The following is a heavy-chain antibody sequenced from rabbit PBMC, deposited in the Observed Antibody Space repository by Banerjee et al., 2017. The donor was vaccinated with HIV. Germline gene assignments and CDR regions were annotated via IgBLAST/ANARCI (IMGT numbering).Heavy chain of an antibody. CDR2: INTSSGNT. D-gene: IGHD8-1*01. V-gene: IGHV1S45*01. CDR1: GFSFSSGYD. CDR3: ARDPYAGSSVFNL. Sequence: QEQLEESGGDLVKPGASLTLTCTASGFSFSSGYDMCWVRQAPGKGLEWIGCINTSSGNTVYASWAKGRFTISKTSSTTVTLQMTSLTAADTATYFCARDPYAGSSVFNLWGQGTLVTVS. J-gene: IGHJ4*01.